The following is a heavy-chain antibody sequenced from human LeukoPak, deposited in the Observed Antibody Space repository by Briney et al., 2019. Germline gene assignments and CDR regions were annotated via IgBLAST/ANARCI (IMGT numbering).Heavy chain of an antibody. CDR2: INPSGGST. D-gene: IGHD3-22*01. J-gene: IGHJ3*02. Sequence: VSVKVSCKASGYTFTSYYMHWVRQAPGQGLEWMGIINPSGGSTSYAQKFQGRVTMTRDTSTSIAYMELRSLRSDDTGVYYCATTRGYDSSGYYSSSAFDIRGQGTMVTVSS. CDR1: GYTFTSYY. CDR3: ATTRGYDSSGYYSSSAFDI. V-gene: IGHV1-46*01.